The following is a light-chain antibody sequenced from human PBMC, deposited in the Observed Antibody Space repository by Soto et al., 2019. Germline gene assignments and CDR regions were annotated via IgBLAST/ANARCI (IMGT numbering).Light chain of an antibody. CDR3: AALDDGLNALV. CDR1: SSNIGSNT. CDR2: NNN. J-gene: IGLJ1*01. V-gene: IGLV1-44*01. Sequence: QSVLTQPPSASGTPGQRVTISCSGSSSNIGSNTVNWYQQLPGTAPKLLIYNNNQRPSGVPDRFSGSKSGTSASLAISGLQSEDDEDYYCAALDDGLNALVFGTGTKLTVL.